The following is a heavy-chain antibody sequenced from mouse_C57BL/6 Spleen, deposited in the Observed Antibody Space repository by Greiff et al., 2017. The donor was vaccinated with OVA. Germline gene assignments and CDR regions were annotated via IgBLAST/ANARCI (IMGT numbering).Heavy chain of an antibody. CDR2: IDPENGAT. CDR3: TTYMDGYFAWFAY. J-gene: IGHJ3*01. CDR1: GFNIKDAY. Sequence: VHVKQSGAELVRPGASVKLSCTASGFNIKDAYLHWVTQRPEQGLEWIGWIDPENGATEYASTFQGPAPLPAAPSSHTAYLQLSSLTSEDTAVYYCTTYMDGYFAWFAYWGQGTLVTVSA. V-gene: IGHV14-4*01. D-gene: IGHD2-3*01.